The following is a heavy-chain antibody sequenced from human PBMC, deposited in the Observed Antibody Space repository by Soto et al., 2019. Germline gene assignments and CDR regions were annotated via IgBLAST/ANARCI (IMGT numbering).Heavy chain of an antibody. CDR2: ISYDGSNK. V-gene: IGHV3-30*18. J-gene: IGHJ6*02. CDR3: AKDRGDVEPHMSGTEKYYYYYGMDV. Sequence: GGSLRLSCAASGFTFSSYGMHWVRQAPGKGLEWVAVISYDGSNKYYADSVKGRFTISRDNSKNTLYLQMNSLRAEDTAVYYCAKDRGDVEPHMSGTEKYYYYYGMDVWGQGTTVTVSS. D-gene: IGHD2-21*02. CDR1: GFTFSSYG.